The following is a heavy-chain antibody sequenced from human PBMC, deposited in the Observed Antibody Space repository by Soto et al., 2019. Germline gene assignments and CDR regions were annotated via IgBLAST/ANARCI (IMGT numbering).Heavy chain of an antibody. CDR2: IVVGSGNT. Sequence: GASVKVSCKASGFTFTSSAVQWVRQARGQRLEWIGWIVVGSGNTNYAQKFQERVTITRDMSTSTAYMELSSLRSEDTAVYYCAADGTSRHYGSALDYWGQGTLVTLSS. V-gene: IGHV1-58*01. CDR3: AADGTSRHYGSALDY. J-gene: IGHJ4*02. CDR1: GFTFTSSA. D-gene: IGHD3-10*01.